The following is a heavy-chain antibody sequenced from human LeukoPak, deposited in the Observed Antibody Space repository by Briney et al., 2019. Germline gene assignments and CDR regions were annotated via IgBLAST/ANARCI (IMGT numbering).Heavy chain of an antibody. Sequence: TSVKVSFKASGSTFTSYYMHWVRQAPGQGLEWMGIINPSGGSTSYAQKFQGRVTMTRDTYTSTVYMELSSLRSEDTAVYYCARGRERVPYDAFDIWGQGTMVTVSS. J-gene: IGHJ3*02. D-gene: IGHD1-26*01. CDR2: INPSGGST. V-gene: IGHV1-46*01. CDR1: GSTFTSYY. CDR3: ARGRERVPYDAFDI.